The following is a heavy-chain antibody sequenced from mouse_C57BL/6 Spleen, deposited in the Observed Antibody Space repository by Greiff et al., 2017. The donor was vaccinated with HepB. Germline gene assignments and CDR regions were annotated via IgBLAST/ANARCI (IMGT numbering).Heavy chain of an antibody. CDR3: ARRAGDYDPFYAMDY. D-gene: IGHD2-4*01. Sequence: VKLQESGPGILQSSQTLSLTCSFSGFSLSTSGMGVSWIRQPSGKGLEWLAHSYWDDDNRYNPSLKSRLTISKDTSRNQVFLKITRVDTADTATYYCARRAGDYDPFYAMDYWGQGTSVTVSS. V-gene: IGHV8-12*01. CDR1: GFSLSTSGMG. J-gene: IGHJ4*01. CDR2: SYWDDDN.